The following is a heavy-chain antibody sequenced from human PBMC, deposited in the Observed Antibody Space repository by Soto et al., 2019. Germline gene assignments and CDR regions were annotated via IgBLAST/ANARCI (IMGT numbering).Heavy chain of an antibody. J-gene: IGHJ6*02. D-gene: IGHD1-26*01. CDR1: GLTFSSYG. CDR2: ISYDGSNK. CDR3: AKDLESYRYYYYGMDV. Sequence: PGGSLRLSCAASGLTFSSYGMHWVRQAPGKGLEWVAVISYDGSNKYYADSVKGRFTISRDNSKNTLYLQMNSLRAEDTAVYYCAKDLESYRYYYYGMDVWGQGTTVTVSS. V-gene: IGHV3-30*18.